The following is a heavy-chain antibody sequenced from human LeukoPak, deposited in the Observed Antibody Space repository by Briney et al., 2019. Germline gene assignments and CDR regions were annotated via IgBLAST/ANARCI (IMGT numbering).Heavy chain of an antibody. CDR3: ARAVRSAFDI. CDR2: IKQDGSEK. Sequence: GGSLRLSCAASGFTFSSYWKSWVRQAPGKGLEWVANIKQDGSEKYYVDSVKGRFTISRDNAKNSLYLQMNSLRAEDTAVYYCARAVRSAFDIWGQGTMVTVSS. D-gene: IGHD1-1*01. CDR1: GFTFSSYW. J-gene: IGHJ3*02. V-gene: IGHV3-7*03.